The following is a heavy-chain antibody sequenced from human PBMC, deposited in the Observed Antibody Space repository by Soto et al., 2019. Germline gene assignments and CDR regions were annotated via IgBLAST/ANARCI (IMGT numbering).Heavy chain of an antibody. CDR1: GFTFSSYA. CDR3: AKEGGIAVAGTRITFDS. J-gene: IGHJ4*02. D-gene: IGHD6-19*01. Sequence: GGSLRLSCAASGFTFSSYAMSWVRQAPGKGLEWVSAISGSGGSTYYADSVKGRFTISRDNSKNTLYLQMNSLRAEDTAVYYCAKEGGIAVAGTRITFDSWGQGTLVTVSS. V-gene: IGHV3-23*01. CDR2: ISGSGGST.